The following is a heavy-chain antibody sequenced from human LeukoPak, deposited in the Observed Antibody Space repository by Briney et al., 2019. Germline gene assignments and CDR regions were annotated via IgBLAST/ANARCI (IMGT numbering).Heavy chain of an antibody. CDR2: VNPNSGGT. Sequence: ASVKVSCKASGYTFTGYYMHWVRQAPGQGLEWMGWVNPNSGGTNYAQKFQGRVTMTRDTSISTAYMELSRLRSDDTAVYYCASLGSRYSYGLAVFDYWGQGTLVTVSS. J-gene: IGHJ4*02. V-gene: IGHV1-2*02. D-gene: IGHD5-18*01. CDR1: GYTFTGYY. CDR3: ASLGSRYSYGLAVFDY.